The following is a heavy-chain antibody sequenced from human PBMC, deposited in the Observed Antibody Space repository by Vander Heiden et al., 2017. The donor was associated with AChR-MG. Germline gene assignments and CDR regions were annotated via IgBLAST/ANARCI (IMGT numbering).Heavy chain of an antibody. CDR2: ISGSGGST. Sequence: EVQLLESGGGLVQPGGSLRLSCAASGFTFSRYAMSWVRQAPGKGLGWVSAISGSGGSTYYADSVKGRFTISRDNSKNTLYLQMNSLRAEDTAVYYCAAEGYYYDSSGYYYDRYYYYGMDVWGQGTTVTVSS. CDR3: AAEGYYYDSSGYYYDRYYYYGMDV. J-gene: IGHJ6*02. CDR1: GFTFSRYA. V-gene: IGHV3-23*01. D-gene: IGHD3-22*01.